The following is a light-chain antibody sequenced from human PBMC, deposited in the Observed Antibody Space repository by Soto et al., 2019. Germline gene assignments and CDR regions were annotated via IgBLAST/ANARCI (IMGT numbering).Light chain of an antibody. V-gene: IGKV3-20*01. CDR1: QSVGSSY. Sequence: EIVLTQSPGTLSLSAGERATLSCRASQSVGSSYLAWYQQKPGQAPTVLIYGASSRATGIPDRFSGSGSGTDFTLTNSRLEPEDFAVYYCQNYDTSPTFGQGTKVEI. CDR3: QNYDTSPT. CDR2: GAS. J-gene: IGKJ1*01.